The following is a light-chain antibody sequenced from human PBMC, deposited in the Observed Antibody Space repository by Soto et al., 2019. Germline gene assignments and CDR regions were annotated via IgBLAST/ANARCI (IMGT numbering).Light chain of an antibody. Sequence: DIVLTQSPGTLSFSPGERATLSCRASQSVSSNEFAWYQQIPGQAPRLLIYGAASRATGIPDRFSGSGSGRDCTLTISRLEPEDFALYYCQLYGSSPTFGGGTKVEIK. CDR1: QSVSSNE. J-gene: IGKJ4*01. CDR3: QLYGSSPT. V-gene: IGKV3-20*01. CDR2: GAA.